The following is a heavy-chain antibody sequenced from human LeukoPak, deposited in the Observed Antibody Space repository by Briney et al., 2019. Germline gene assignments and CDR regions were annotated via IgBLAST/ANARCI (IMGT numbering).Heavy chain of an antibody. CDR1: GGSIGSSTYY. Sequence: SETLSLTCTVSGGSIGSSTYYWGWVRQPPGKGLEWIGSIYYTGSSYYNPSLKSRATVSVDTSKNQFSLRLNSTAAADTAVYYCGRFSTTVTTGDYWGQGTLVTVSS. V-gene: IGHV4-39*01. J-gene: IGHJ4*02. D-gene: IGHD4-17*01. CDR3: GRFSTTVTTGDY. CDR2: IYYTGSS.